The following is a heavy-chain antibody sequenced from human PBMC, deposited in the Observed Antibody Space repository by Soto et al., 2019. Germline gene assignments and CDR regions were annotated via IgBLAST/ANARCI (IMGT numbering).Heavy chain of an antibody. D-gene: IGHD3-10*01. CDR3: ARVWGGAFDI. Sequence: QVQLQESGPGLVKPSETLSLTCTVSGGSISSYYWSWIRQPPGKGLEWIGYIYYSGSTNYNPSLTSRVTISVDTSKNQFSLKLSSVTAADTAVYYGARVWGGAFDIWGQGTMVTVSS. V-gene: IGHV4-59*01. CDR1: GGSISSYY. CDR2: IYYSGST. J-gene: IGHJ3*02.